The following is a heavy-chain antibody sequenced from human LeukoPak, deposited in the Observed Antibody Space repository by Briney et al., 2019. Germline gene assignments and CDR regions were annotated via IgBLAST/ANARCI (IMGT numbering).Heavy chain of an antibody. V-gene: IGHV4-59*01. CDR2: IYYSGST. CDR3: ARDIRATIFGVVVSWFDP. J-gene: IGHJ5*02. Sequence: SETLSLTCSVSIGSLSSYYWSWIRQPPGKGLEWIGYIYYSGSTNYNPSLKSRVTISVDTSKNQFSLKLSSVTAADTAVYYCARDIRATIFGVVVSWFDPWGQGTLVTVSS. D-gene: IGHD3-3*01. CDR1: IGSLSSYY.